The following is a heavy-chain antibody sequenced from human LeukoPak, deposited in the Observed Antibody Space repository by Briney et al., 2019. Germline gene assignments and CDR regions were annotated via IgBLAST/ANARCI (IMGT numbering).Heavy chain of an antibody. D-gene: IGHD5-12*01. V-gene: IGHV3-7*01. CDR2: IKQDGSEK. CDR1: GFTFSSYW. J-gene: IGHJ3*02. Sequence: GGSLRLSCAASGFTFSSYWMSWVRQAPGKGLEWVANIKQDGSEKYYVDSVKGRFTISRDNAKNSLYLQMNSLRAEDTAVYYCASSSRGYSGYDLLSAFDIWGQGTMVTVSS. CDR3: ASSSRGYSGYDLLSAFDI.